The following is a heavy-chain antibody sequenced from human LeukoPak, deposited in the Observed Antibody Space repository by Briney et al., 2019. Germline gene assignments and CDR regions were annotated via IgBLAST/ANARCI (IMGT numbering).Heavy chain of an antibody. CDR1: GGSISSYY. D-gene: IGHD2-8*01. J-gene: IGHJ4*02. V-gene: IGHV4-59*01. CDR2: IYYSGST. CDR3: ARVVSRYFYFDY. Sequence: SETLSLTCTVSGGSISSYYWSWIRQPPWKGLKWIGYIYYSGSTNYNPSLKSRVTISVDTSKNQFSLKLSSVTAADTAVYYCARVVSRYFYFDYWGQGTLVTVSS.